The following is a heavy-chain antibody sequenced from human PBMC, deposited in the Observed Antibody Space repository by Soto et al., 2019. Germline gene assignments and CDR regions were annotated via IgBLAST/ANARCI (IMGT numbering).Heavy chain of an antibody. J-gene: IGHJ4*02. CDR3: ARAPGPYYYDSSGYRVY. Sequence: GGSLRLSCAASGFTFSSYEMNWVRQAPGKGLEWVSYISSSGSTIYYADSVKGRFTISRDNAKNSLYLQMNSLRAEDTAVYYCARAPGPYYYDSSGYRVYWGRGTLVTVSS. V-gene: IGHV3-48*03. D-gene: IGHD3-22*01. CDR1: GFTFSSYE. CDR2: ISSSGSTI.